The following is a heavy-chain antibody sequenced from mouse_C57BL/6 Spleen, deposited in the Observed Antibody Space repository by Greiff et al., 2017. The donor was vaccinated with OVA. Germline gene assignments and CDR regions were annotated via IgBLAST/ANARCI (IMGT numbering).Heavy chain of an antibody. CDR1: GFTFSDFY. Sequence: EVQGVESGGGLVQSGRSLRLSCATSGFTFSDFYMEWVRQAPGKGLEWIAASRNKANDYTTEYSASVKGRFIVSRDTSQSILYLQMNALRAEDTAIYYCAGDAWDDYYGSSYGYFDVWGTGTTVTVSS. CDR3: AGDAWDDYYGSSYGYFDV. D-gene: IGHD1-1*01. J-gene: IGHJ1*03. V-gene: IGHV7-1*01. CDR2: SRNKANDYTT.